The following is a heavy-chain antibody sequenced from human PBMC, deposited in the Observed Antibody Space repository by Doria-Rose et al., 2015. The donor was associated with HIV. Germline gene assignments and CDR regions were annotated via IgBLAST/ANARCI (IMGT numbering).Heavy chain of an antibody. CDR3: ARIKSSRWYHKYYFDF. CDR1: GVSLSSPGMG. V-gene: IGHV2-26*01. J-gene: IGHJ4*02. CDR2: IFPDDER. Sequence: QITLKESGPVLVKFTETLTLTCTVSGVSLSSPGMGVSWIRQPPGKALEWLANIFPDDERSYKTSLKRRLTISRSTTKSQVVLTMTDMDPVDTATYYCARIKSSRWYHKYYFDFWGQGTLVIVSA. D-gene: IGHD6-13*01.